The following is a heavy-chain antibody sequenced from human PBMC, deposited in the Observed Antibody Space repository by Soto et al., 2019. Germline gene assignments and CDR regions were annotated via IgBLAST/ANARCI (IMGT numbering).Heavy chain of an antibody. CDR1: GYTFTSYA. Sequence: ASVKVSCKASGYTFTSYAMHWGRQAPGQRLEWMGWINAGNGNTKYSQKLQGRVTMTTDTSTTTAYMELRSLRSDDTAVYYCARDRPTSSIRARDYYYAMDVWGQGATVTSP. J-gene: IGHJ6*02. CDR2: INAGNGNT. CDR3: ARDRPTSSIRARDYYYAMDV. V-gene: IGHV1-3*01. D-gene: IGHD6-6*01.